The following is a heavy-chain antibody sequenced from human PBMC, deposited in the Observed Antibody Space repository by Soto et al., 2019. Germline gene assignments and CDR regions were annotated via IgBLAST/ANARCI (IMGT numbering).Heavy chain of an antibody. CDR1: GFTFSNSW. V-gene: IGHV3-74*01. J-gene: IGHJ4*02. Sequence: PGGSLRLSCAASGFTFSNSWMHWVRQVSGKGLEWVSRINADGTSTSYADSVKGRFTISRDNAKNTLYLQVNSLRVEDTGVYYCAKDSWYFDLWSQGSQVTVSS. CDR3: AKDSWYFDL. CDR2: INADGTST. D-gene: IGHD6-13*01.